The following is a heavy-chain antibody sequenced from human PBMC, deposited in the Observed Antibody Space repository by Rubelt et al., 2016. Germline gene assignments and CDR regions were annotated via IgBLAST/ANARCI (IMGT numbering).Heavy chain of an antibody. CDR3: ARRDGYNWDDAFDI. CDR1: GYTFTSYG. J-gene: IGHJ3*02. D-gene: IGHD5-24*01. V-gene: IGHV1-18*01. Sequence: QVQLVQSGAEVKKPGASVKVSCKASGYTFTSYGISWVRQAPGQGLEWMGWISAYNGNTNYAQKLQGRATMTTDTSTSTGDMELRSLRSDDTAVYYCARRDGYNWDDAFDIWGQGTMVTVSS. CDR2: ISAYNGNT.